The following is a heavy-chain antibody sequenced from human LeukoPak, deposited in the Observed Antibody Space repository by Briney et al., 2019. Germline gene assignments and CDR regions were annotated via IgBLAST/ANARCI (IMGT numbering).Heavy chain of an antibody. V-gene: IGHV4-39*01. Sequence: SETLSLTCTVSGGSISSSSYYWGWIRQPPGKGLEWIGSIYYSGSTYYNPSLKSRVTISVDTSKNQFSLKLSSVTAADTAVYYGARHQPTTVTTDYWGQGTLVTVSS. J-gene: IGHJ4*02. CDR1: GGSISSSSYY. CDR2: IYYSGST. CDR3: ARHQPTTVTTDY. D-gene: IGHD4-17*01.